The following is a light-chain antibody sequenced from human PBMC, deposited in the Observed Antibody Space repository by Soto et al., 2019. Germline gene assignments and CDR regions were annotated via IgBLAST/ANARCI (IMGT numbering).Light chain of an antibody. CDR1: QSVSSN. CDR2: DAS. Sequence: EIVMTQSPGTLSVSPGERASLSCRASQSVSSNLAWYQQKPGQAPRLLIYDASSRATGIPARFSGSGSGTDFTLTISSLQSEEFAVYYCQQYYHWPWTFGQGTKVDIK. V-gene: IGKV3-15*01. CDR3: QQYYHWPWT. J-gene: IGKJ1*01.